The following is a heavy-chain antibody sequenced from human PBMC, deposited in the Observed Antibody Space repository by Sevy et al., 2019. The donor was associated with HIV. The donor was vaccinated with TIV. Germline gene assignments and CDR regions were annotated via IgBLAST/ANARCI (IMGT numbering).Heavy chain of an antibody. J-gene: IGHJ6*02. CDR1: GFTFSGYA. V-gene: IGHV3-30*04. CDR3: ARKETDYNMEV. Sequence: GGSLRLSCAASGFTFSGYAMHWVRQAPGKGLEWVAVISYDGSKKYYGDFVKGRFTISRDNSKNTLYLQMNSLRAEDTAGDFGARKETDYNMEVWGQGTTVTVSS. CDR2: ISYDGSKK.